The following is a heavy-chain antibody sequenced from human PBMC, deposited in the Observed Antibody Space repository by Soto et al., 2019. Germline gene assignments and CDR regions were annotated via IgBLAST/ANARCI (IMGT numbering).Heavy chain of an antibody. V-gene: IGHV3-33*01. CDR2: IWYDGSNK. CDR3: ARDRIAARIYDY. CDR1: GFTFSSYG. Sequence: QVQLVESGGGVVQPGRSLRLSCAASGFTFSSYGMHWVRQAPGKGLEWVAVIWYDGSNKYYADSVKGRFTISRDNSKNTLYLQMNSLRAEDTAVYYCARDRIAARIYDYWGQGTLFTVSS. J-gene: IGHJ4*02. D-gene: IGHD6-6*01.